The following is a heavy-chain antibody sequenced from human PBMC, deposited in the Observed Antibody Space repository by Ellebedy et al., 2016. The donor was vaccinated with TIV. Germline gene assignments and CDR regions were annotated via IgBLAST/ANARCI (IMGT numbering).Heavy chain of an antibody. Sequence: PGGSLRLSCAASGFTFTAYGMHWVRQRSGKGLEWVAEIGPAGDTYYAGPVKGRFTISRENAKNSLYLQMNSLRPGDTAVYYCARAGGDGVGLDFWGQGTLVTVSS. D-gene: IGHD4-17*01. V-gene: IGHV3-13*01. CDR3: ARAGGDGVGLDF. CDR2: IGPAGDT. J-gene: IGHJ4*02. CDR1: GFTFTAYG.